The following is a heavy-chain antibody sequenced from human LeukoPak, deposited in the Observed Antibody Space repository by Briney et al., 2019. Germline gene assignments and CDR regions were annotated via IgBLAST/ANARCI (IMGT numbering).Heavy chain of an antibody. V-gene: IGHV1-69*05. CDR3: AISITGKGDFDY. D-gene: IGHD1-20*01. CDR2: IIPIFGTA. Sequence: SVKVSCKASGGTFSSYAISWVRQAPGPGLEWMGGIIPIFGTANYAQKFQGRVTITTDESTSTAYMELSSLRSEDTAVYYCAISITGKGDFDYWGQGTLVTVSS. J-gene: IGHJ4*02. CDR1: GGTFSSYA.